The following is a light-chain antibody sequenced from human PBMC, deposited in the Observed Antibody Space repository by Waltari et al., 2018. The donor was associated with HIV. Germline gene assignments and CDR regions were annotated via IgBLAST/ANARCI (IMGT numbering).Light chain of an antibody. Sequence: SYVLTQAPSVSVAPGKTARITCDGNNIATKSVHWYQARPGQAPVLLIYYDVYRPSGIPERFSGSNSGNTATLSISGVEAGDEADYFCQVWDSYNDHVVFGGGTKLTVL. V-gene: IGLV3-21*04. CDR1: NIATKS. J-gene: IGLJ3*02. CDR2: YDV. CDR3: QVWDSYNDHVV.